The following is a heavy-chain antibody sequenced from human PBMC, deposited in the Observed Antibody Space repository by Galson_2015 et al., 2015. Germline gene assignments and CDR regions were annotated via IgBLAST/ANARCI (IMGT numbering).Heavy chain of an antibody. Sequence: LSLTCAFTGGSIRSGGYSWLWIRQPRGKGREGIGYINHRWSTYYNPSPKRRFTISVDRSKNQFSLKQRYVTAADTTVYYCARESVRGVIIRHYGMDVWGQGTTVTVSS. CDR1: GGSIRSGGYS. J-gene: IGHJ6*02. CDR3: ARESVRGVIIRHYGMDV. V-gene: IGHV4-30-2*01. CDR2: INHRWST. D-gene: IGHD3-10*02.